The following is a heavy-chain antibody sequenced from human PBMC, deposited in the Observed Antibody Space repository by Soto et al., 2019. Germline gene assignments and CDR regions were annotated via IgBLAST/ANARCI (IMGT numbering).Heavy chain of an antibody. D-gene: IGHD2-15*01. Sequence: DVQLLDSGGGLVQPGGSLRLSCAASGFIFSNYVMSWVRQTPWKGLEWVSGISGRGDNTYYADSVKGRFTVSRDNSKTTLYLQMDSLRAEDTAVYYCAKTPLRVGPIDYWGQGTLVTVSS. CDR3: AKTPLRVGPIDY. J-gene: IGHJ4*02. CDR2: ISGRGDNT. V-gene: IGHV3-23*01. CDR1: GFIFSNYV.